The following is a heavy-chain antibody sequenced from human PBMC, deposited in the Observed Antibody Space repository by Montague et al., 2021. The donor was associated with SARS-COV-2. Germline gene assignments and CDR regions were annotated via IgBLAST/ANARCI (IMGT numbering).Heavy chain of an antibody. CDR3: ARSQHCGGGRCYSLSWFDP. J-gene: IGHJ5*02. CDR1: GDSVSSNSAA. D-gene: IGHD2-15*01. CDR2: TYYRSQWYN. V-gene: IGHV6-1*01. Sequence: CAISGDSVSSNSAAWDWIRQSPSRGLEWLGRTYYRSQWYNDYAVSVGSRIAINPDTSKNHFSLQLDSVTLEDTAVYYCARSQHCGGGRCYSLSWFDPWGQGTLVIVSS.